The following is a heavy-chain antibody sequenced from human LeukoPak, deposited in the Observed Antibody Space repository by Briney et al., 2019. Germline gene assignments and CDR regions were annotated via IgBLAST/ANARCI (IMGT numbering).Heavy chain of an antibody. CDR3: AKEYYDILTGSYYFDY. D-gene: IGHD3-9*01. Sequence: TGGSLRLSCAASGFTFSSYGMSWVRQAPGKGLEWVSAISGSGGSTYYADSVKGRFTISRDNAKNSLYLQMNSLRAEDTAVYYCAKEYYDILTGSYYFDYWGQGTLVTVSS. J-gene: IGHJ4*02. CDR1: GFTFSSYG. V-gene: IGHV3-23*01. CDR2: ISGSGGST.